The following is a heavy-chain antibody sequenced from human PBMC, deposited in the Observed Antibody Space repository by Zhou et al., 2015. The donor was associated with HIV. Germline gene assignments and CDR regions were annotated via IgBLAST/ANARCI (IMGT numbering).Heavy chain of an antibody. J-gene: IGHJ3*01. Sequence: LVQSGTEVRKPGSSVKVSWVRQAPGQGLEWMGRITPMFDIHTYAEKFRARLNITVDRHTSAAYMELSSLTSEDTAVYFCARGNMNHDYGLDLWGQGTKVIVS. CDR2: ITPMFDIH. V-gene: IGHV1-69*17. D-gene: IGHD4/OR15-4a*01. CDR3: ARGNMNHDYGLDL.